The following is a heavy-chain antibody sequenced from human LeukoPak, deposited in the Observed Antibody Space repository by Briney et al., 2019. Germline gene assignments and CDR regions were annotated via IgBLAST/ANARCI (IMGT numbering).Heavy chain of an antibody. D-gene: IGHD6-13*01. CDR1: GFTASSNY. Sequence: GGSLRLSCAASGFTASSNYMSWVRQAPGKGLEWVSVIYSGGSTYYADSVKGRFTISRDNSKNTLYLQMHSLRAEDTAVYYCATPYSSSWFADDAFDIWGQGTMVTVSS. V-gene: IGHV3-66*01. CDR3: ATPYSSSWFADDAFDI. CDR2: IYSGGST. J-gene: IGHJ3*02.